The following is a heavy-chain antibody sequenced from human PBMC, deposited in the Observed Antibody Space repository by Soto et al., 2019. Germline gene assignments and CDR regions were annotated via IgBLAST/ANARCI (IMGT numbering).Heavy chain of an antibody. J-gene: IGHJ4*02. CDR1: GFTFSSYA. Sequence: GGSLRLSCAASGFTFSSYAMSWVRQAPGKGLEWVSAISGSGGSTYYADSVKGRFTISRDNSKNTLYLQMNRLRAEDTAVYYCAKRATPLTQEYYFDYWGQGTLVTVSS. CDR2: ISGSGGST. CDR3: AKRATPLTQEYYFDY. D-gene: IGHD2-15*01. V-gene: IGHV3-23*01.